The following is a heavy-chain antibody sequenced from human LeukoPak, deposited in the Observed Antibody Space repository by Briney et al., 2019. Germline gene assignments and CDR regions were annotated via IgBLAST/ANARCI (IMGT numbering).Heavy chain of an antibody. CDR2: ISSSSSYI. Sequence: GGSLRLSCAASGFTFSCYGMHWVRQAPGKGLEWVSSISSSSSYIYYADSVKGRFTISRDNAKNSLYLQMNSLRAEDTAVYYCARDESSGWYYFDYWGQGTLVTVSS. D-gene: IGHD6-19*01. J-gene: IGHJ4*02. CDR1: GFTFSCYG. CDR3: ARDESSGWYYFDY. V-gene: IGHV3-21*01.